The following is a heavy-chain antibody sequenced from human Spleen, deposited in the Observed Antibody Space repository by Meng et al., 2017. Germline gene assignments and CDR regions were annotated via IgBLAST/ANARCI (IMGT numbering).Heavy chain of an antibody. V-gene: IGHV4-31*03. J-gene: IGHJ5*02. CDR2: IFYSEGA. Sequence: QVQLQESGPGLVKPSQTLSLTCTVSGGSISSGGYYWSWIRQHPGKGLEWIGSIFYSEGASYNPSLKSRVTVSIDTSRNQFSLWLTSVTAADTAVYYCVRSSGWVKTGFDPWGQGTLVTVSS. CDR1: GGSISSGGYY. CDR3: VRSSGWVKTGFDP. D-gene: IGHD6-19*01.